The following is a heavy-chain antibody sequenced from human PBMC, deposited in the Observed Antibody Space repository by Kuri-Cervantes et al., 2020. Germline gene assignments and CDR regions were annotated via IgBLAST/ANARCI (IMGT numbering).Heavy chain of an antibody. Sequence: ASVKVSCKASGYTFTSYDINWVRQATGQGLEWMGWINPNSGGTNYAQKFQGWVTMARDTSISTAYMELSRLRSDDTAVYYCARDQLTTVTTDYYYYGMDVWGQGTTVTVSS. CDR3: ARDQLTTVTTDYYYYGMDV. CDR2: INPNSGGT. CDR1: GYTFTSYD. J-gene: IGHJ6*02. D-gene: IGHD4-17*01. V-gene: IGHV1-2*04.